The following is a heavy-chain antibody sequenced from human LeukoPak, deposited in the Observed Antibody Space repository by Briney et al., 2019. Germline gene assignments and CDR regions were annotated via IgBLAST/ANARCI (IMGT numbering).Heavy chain of an antibody. CDR3: ARDRTIVRGSYYYYYMDV. CDR2: IYTSGST. Sequence: PSETLSLTCTVSGGSISSYYWSWIRRPAGKGLEWIGRIYTSGSTNYNPSLKSRVTMSVDTSKNQFFLKLSSVTAADTAVYYCARDRTIVRGSYYYYYMDVWGKGTTVTVSS. D-gene: IGHD2/OR15-2a*01. J-gene: IGHJ6*03. CDR1: GGSISSYY. V-gene: IGHV4-4*07.